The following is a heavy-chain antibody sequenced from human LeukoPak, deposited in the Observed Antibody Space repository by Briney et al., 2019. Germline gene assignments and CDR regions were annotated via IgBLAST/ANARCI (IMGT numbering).Heavy chain of an antibody. CDR1: GFTFSSYS. Sequence: AGGSLRLSCAASGFTFSSYSMNWVRQAPGKGLEWVSSISSSSSYIYYADSVKGRFTISRDNAKNSLYLQMNSLTAEDTAVYYCAREQYCSSTSCYTAFDYWGQGTLVTVSS. CDR3: AREQYCSSTSCYTAFDY. CDR2: ISSSSSYI. V-gene: IGHV3-21*01. J-gene: IGHJ4*02. D-gene: IGHD2-2*02.